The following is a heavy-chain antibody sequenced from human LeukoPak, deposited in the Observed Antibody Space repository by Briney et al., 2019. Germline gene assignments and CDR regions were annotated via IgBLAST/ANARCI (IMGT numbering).Heavy chain of an antibody. D-gene: IGHD3-22*01. J-gene: IGHJ4*02. CDR2: MNPNSGNT. CDR3: AALSSGYLFDY. CDR1: GYTFTSYD. V-gene: IGHV1-18*01. Sequence: ASVKVSCKASGYTFTSYDINWVRQATGQGLEWMGWMNPNSGNTNYAQKLQGRVTMTTDTSTSTAYMELRSLRSDDTAVYYCAALSSGYLFDYWGQGTLVTVSS.